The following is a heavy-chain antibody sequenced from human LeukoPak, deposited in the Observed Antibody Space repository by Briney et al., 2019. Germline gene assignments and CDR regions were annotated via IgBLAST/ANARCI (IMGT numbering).Heavy chain of an antibody. CDR1: GFTVSSNS. V-gene: IGHV3-53*01. D-gene: IGHD4/OR15-4a*01. CDR2: IYSDNT. CDR3: ARRAGAYSHPYDY. J-gene: IGHJ4*02. Sequence: GGSLRLSCTVSGFTVSSNSMSWVRQAPGTGLEWVSFIYSDNTHYSDSVKGRFTISRDNSKNTLYLQMNSLRAEDTAVYYCARRAGAYSHPYDYWGQGTLVTVSS.